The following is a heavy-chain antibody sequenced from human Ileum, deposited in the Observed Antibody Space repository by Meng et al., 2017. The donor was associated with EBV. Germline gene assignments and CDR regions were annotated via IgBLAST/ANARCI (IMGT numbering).Heavy chain of an antibody. CDR3: ASFPPPGKQWLVTDY. CDR2: IYHSGST. Sequence: QVQLEQWGAGLWKPSETLSLTCAVYGGSISSSNWWSWVRQPPGKGLEWIGEIYHSGSTNYNPSLKSRVTISVDKSKNQFSLKLSSVTAADTAVYYCASFPPPGKQWLVTDYWGQGTLVTVS. CDR1: GGSISSSNW. V-gene: IGHV4-4*02. D-gene: IGHD6-19*01. J-gene: IGHJ4*02.